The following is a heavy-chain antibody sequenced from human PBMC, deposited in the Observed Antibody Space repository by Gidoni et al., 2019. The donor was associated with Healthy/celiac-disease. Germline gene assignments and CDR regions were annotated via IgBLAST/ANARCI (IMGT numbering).Heavy chain of an antibody. V-gene: IGHV1-69*09. D-gene: IGHD4-17*01. CDR3: ARTTTVTTKRYFDY. CDR1: GGTFSSYA. Sequence: QVQLLQSGAEVKTPGSSVKVSCTTSGGTFSSYAISWVQQAPGQGLEWMGRIIPILGIANYEQKFQGRVTITADKATSTAYMELSSLRSEGTAVYYCARTTTVTTKRYFDYWGQGTLVTVSS. J-gene: IGHJ4*02. CDR2: IIPILGIA.